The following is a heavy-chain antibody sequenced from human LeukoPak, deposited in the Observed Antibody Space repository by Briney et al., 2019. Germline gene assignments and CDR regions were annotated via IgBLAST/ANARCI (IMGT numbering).Heavy chain of an antibody. CDR2: ISGSGGGT. J-gene: IGHJ4*02. CDR1: GFTFSSCA. Sequence: GGSLRLSCAASGFTFSSCAMSWVRQAPGKGLEWVSAISGSGGGTYYADSVKDRFTISRDYSNNTLYLQMNSLRADDTAVYYCAKVASADAQARLNYWGQGTLVTVSS. CDR3: AKVASADAQARLNY. D-gene: IGHD6-19*01. V-gene: IGHV3-23*01.